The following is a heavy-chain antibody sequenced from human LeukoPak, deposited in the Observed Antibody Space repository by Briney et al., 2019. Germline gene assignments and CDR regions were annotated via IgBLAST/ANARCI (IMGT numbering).Heavy chain of an antibody. J-gene: IGHJ4*02. V-gene: IGHV3-23*01. CDR1: RFTFSTYA. CDR3: AKEGTKDTRFDY. D-gene: IGHD2-8*01. CDR2: ISGSGGST. Sequence: GGSLRLSCAASRFTFSTYAMSWVRQAPGKGLEWVSAISGSGGSTYYADSVKGRFTISRDNSKNTLYLQMNSLRAEDTAVYYCAKEGTKDTRFDYWGQGNLVTGSS.